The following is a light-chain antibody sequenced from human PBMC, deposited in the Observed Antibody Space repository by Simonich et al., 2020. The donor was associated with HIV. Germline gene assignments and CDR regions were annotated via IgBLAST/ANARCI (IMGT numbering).Light chain of an antibody. V-gene: IGKV4-1*01. CDR1: QSVLYSSNNKNY. CDR2: WAS. Sequence: DIVMTQSPDSLAVSLGERATINCKSSQSVLYSSNNKNYLPWSQQKPGQPPKLLIYWASTRESGVPDRFSGSASGTDFTLTISSLQAEDVAVYYCQQYYSTPVTFGGGTKVEIK. CDR3: QQYYSTPVT. J-gene: IGKJ4*01.